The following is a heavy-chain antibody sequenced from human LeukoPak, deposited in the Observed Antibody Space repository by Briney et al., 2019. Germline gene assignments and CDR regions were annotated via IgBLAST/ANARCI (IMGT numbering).Heavy chain of an antibody. V-gene: IGHV3-30*02. CDR2: IRYDGSNK. D-gene: IGHD3-22*01. Sequence: GRSLRLSCAASGFTFSNYGMHWVRQAPGKGLEWVAFIRYDGSNKYYADSVKGRFTISRDNSKNTLYLQMNSLRVEDTAVYYCAKDPTGYYYVSSGSYPNDYWGQGTLVTVSS. CDR1: GFTFSNYG. CDR3: AKDPTGYYYVSSGSYPNDY. J-gene: IGHJ4*02.